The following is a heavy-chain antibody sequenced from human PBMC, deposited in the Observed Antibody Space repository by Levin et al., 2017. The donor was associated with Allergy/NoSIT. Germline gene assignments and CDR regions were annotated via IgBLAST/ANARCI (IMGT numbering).Heavy chain of an antibody. CDR3: ARDFAAFDI. J-gene: IGHJ3*02. D-gene: IGHD3-3*01. CDR1: GFTFSSYA. CDR2: ISYDGSNK. V-gene: IGHV3-30*04. Sequence: SCAASGFTFSSYAMHWVRQAPGKGLEWVAVISYDGSNKYYADSVKGRFTISRDNSKNTLYLQMNSLRAEDTAVYYCARDFAAFDIWGQGTMVTVSS.